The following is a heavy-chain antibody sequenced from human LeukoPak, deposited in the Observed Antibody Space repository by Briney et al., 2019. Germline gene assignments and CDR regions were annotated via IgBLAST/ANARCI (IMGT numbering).Heavy chain of an antibody. CDR2: ISYDGSNK. CDR3: AREGATVTTSVRRFDY. D-gene: IGHD4-17*01. V-gene: IGHV3-30-3*01. CDR1: GFTFSSYA. J-gene: IGHJ4*02. Sequence: GGSLRLSCAASGFTFSSYAMHWVRQAPGKGLEWVAVISYDGSNKYYADSVKGRFTISRDKSKNTLYLQMNSLRAEDTAVYYCAREGATVTTSVRRFDYWGQGTLVTVSS.